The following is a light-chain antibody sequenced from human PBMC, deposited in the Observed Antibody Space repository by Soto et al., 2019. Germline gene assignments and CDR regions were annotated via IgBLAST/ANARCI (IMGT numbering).Light chain of an antibody. V-gene: IGLV2-23*01. Sequence: QSALTQPASVSGSPGQSITISCTGTSSDVGSYNLVSWYQRHPGKAPKLMIYEGSKRPSGVSNRFSGSKSGNTASLTISGLQAEDEADYYCCSYAAGSTLVFGGGTKLTLL. CDR1: SSDVGSYNL. CDR2: EGS. J-gene: IGLJ2*01. CDR3: CSYAAGSTLV.